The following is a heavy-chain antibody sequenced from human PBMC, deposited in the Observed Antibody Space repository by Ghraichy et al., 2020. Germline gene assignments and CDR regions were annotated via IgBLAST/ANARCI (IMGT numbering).Heavy chain of an antibody. CDR2: IYSGGST. Sequence: GGSLRLSCAASGFTVSSNYMSWVRQAPGKGLEWVSVIYSGGSTYYADSVKGRFTISRDNSKNTLYLQMNSLRAEDTAVYYCALSVDTAMVLDYWGQGTLVTVSS. V-gene: IGHV3-53*01. CDR3: ALSVDTAMVLDY. J-gene: IGHJ4*02. CDR1: GFTVSSNY. D-gene: IGHD5-18*01.